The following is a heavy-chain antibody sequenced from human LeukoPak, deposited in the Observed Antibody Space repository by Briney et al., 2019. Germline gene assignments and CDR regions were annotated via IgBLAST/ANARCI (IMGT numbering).Heavy chain of an antibody. J-gene: IGHJ6*03. Sequence: SETLSLTCTVSGGSISSYYWSWIRQPPGKGLEWIGYIHYSGSTNYNPSLKSRVTISVDTSKNQFSLKLSSVTAADTAVYYCARTMEGYCRGGSCYQYSYYMDVWGKGTTVTVSS. CDR2: IHYSGST. CDR3: ARTMEGYCRGGSCYQYSYYMDV. CDR1: GGSISSYY. V-gene: IGHV4-59*01. D-gene: IGHD2-15*01.